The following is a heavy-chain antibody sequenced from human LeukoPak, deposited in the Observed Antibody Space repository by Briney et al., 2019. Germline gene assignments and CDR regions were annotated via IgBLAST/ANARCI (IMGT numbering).Heavy chain of an antibody. CDR1: GFTFTSYW. CDR2: IKDDGREE. J-gene: IGHJ4*02. D-gene: IGHD4/OR15-4a*01. Sequence: GGSLRLSCAASGFTFTSYWMSWVRQAPGKGLEWVANIKDDGREEYYVDSVKGRFTISRDNAKNSLYLQMDSLRVEDTAVYYCARDVDYANPRHDYWGQGTLVTVSS. V-gene: IGHV3-7*01. CDR3: ARDVDYANPRHDY.